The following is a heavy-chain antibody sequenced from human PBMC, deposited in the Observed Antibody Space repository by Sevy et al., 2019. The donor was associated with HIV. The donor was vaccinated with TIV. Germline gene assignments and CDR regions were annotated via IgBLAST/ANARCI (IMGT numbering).Heavy chain of an antibody. V-gene: IGHV1-18*04. CDR3: ARDLDNWNENDAFDI. D-gene: IGHD1-20*01. J-gene: IGHJ3*02. CDR1: GYTFTSYG. CDR2: ISAYNGNT. Sequence: ASVKVSCKASGYTFTSYGISWVRQAPGQGLEWMGWISAYNGNTNYAQKLQGRVTMTTDTSTSTAYMELRSLRSDDTAVYYCARDLDNWNENDAFDIWGQGTMITVS.